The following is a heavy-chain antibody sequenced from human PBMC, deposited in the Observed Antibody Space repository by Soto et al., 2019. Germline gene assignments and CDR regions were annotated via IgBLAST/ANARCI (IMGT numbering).Heavy chain of an antibody. CDR2: IYYSGST. CDR1: SGSISSGDYY. J-gene: IGHJ5*02. CDR3: ATEPPETSKSNPDSSGWYNWFDP. V-gene: IGHV4-30-4*01. D-gene: IGHD6-19*01. Sequence: PSETLSLTCTVSSGSISSGDYYWSWIRQPPGKGLEWIGYIYYSGSTYYNPSLKSRVTISVDTSKNQFSLKLSSVTAADTAVYYCATEPPETSKSNPDSSGWYNWFDPWGQGTLVTVSS.